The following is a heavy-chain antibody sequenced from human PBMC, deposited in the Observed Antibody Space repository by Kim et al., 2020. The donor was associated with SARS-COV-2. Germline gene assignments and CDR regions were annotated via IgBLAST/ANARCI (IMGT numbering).Heavy chain of an antibody. CDR3: ARIGYSSSCTDY. Sequence: GGSLRLSCAASGFTFSNYWMTWVRQAPGKGLQWVANIKQDGSEMFYVDSVKGRFTISRDNAKNSVYLQLNSLRVDDTAVYYCARIGYSSSCTDYWGQGTLVIVSS. CDR1: GFTFSNYW. V-gene: IGHV3-7*01. D-gene: IGHD6-13*01. CDR2: IKQDGSEM. J-gene: IGHJ4*02.